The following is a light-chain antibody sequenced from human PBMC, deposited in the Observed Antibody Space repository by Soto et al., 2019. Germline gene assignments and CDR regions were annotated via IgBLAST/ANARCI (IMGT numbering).Light chain of an antibody. Sequence: QSALTQPPSASGTPGQRVTLSCSGSGSNIGSNSVSWYQQLPGTSPPLLIYTNNQRPSGVPDRFSGSKSGTSASLAISGLRSEDEADYYCAAWDDSLSGYVFGTGTKVTVL. V-gene: IGLV1-47*02. CDR3: AAWDDSLSGYV. J-gene: IGLJ1*01. CDR1: GSNIGSNS. CDR2: TNN.